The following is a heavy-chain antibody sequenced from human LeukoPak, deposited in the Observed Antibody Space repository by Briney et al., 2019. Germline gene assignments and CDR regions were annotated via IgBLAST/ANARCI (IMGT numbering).Heavy chain of an antibody. D-gene: IGHD2-15*01. J-gene: IGHJ6*02. Sequence: SVKVSCKASGGTFSSYAISWVRQAPGQGLEWMGRIIPILGVANYAQKFQGRVTITADKSTSTAYMELSSLRSEDTAVYYCAGGDCSGGSCYYGMDVWGQGTTVTVSS. V-gene: IGHV1-69*04. CDR3: AGGDCSGGSCYYGMDV. CDR2: IIPILGVA. CDR1: GGTFSSYA.